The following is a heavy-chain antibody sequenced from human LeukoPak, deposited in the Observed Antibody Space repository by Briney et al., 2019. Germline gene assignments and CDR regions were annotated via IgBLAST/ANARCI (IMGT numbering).Heavy chain of an antibody. Sequence: ASVKVSCKASGYALTGYYMQWVRQAPGQGLERKGWINPNSGGTNYAKRFQGRVIMTRDTSISKAYMEMSNLRSDDTAVYYCARYPPDCTTTTCRPGDWFDPWGQGALVTVSS. D-gene: IGHD2/OR15-2a*01. CDR3: ARYPPDCTTTTCRPGDWFDP. J-gene: IGHJ5*02. V-gene: IGHV1-2*02. CDR1: GYALTGYY. CDR2: INPNSGGT.